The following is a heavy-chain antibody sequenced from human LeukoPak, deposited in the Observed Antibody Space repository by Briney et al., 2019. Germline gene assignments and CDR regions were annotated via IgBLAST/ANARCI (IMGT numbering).Heavy chain of an antibody. CDR2: IRQDGSEK. D-gene: IGHD3-16*01. Sequence: GGSLRLYCAASGFTFSGHWMSRVRQAPGKGLVWVASIRQDGSEKHYVDSVEGRFTISRDNAKNSLHLQMNSLRAEDTAVYYCARDGGTAFDIWGQGTMVTVSS. CDR3: ARDGGTAFDI. CDR1: GFTFSGHW. J-gene: IGHJ3*02. V-gene: IGHV3-7*01.